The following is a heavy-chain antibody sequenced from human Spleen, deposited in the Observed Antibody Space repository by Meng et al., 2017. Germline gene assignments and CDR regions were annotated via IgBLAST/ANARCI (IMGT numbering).Heavy chain of an antibody. J-gene: IGHJ5*02. CDR2: FYYSGST. V-gene: IGHV4-31*01. CDR1: GGSISSGGYY. Sequence: QLRESGPGLVKPSQTLSLTCTVSGGSISSGGYYWSWIRQHPGKGLEWIGYFYYSGSTYYNPSLKSLVTISLDTSKNQFSLKLSSVTAADTAVYYCARDLSGYGWFDPWAREPWSPSPQ. CDR3: ARDLSGYGWFDP. D-gene: IGHD5-18*01.